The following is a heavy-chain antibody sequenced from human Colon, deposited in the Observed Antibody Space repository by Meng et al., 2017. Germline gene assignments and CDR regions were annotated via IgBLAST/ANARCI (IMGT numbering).Heavy chain of an antibody. D-gene: IGHD3-10*01. CDR2: ISTYNGKT. CDR1: GYNFASYG. CDR3: ARDGLSFTMVRGGKY. J-gene: IGHJ4*02. V-gene: IGHV1-18*01. Sequence: QLQVVQSGSVVYVRVASAKVSWTSSGYNFASYGISWVRQAPGQGLEWVGWISTYNGKTNYAQKFQGRVTMTTDTSTSTAYMELRSLRSDDTAVYYCARDGLSFTMVRGGKYWGQGTLVTVSS.